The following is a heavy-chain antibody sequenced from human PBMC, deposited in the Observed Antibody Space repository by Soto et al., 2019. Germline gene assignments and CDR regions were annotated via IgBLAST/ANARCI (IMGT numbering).Heavy chain of an antibody. J-gene: IGHJ2*01. CDR3: ARAFAGFGAYWYFDL. Sequence: SETLSLTCTVSGGSITDYYWSWIRQPPGKALEWIGYGYHSVSIHYNPPLKTRVTISVDTSENQFSLRLSSVTAADTAVYCCARAFAGFGAYWYFDLWGRGTLVTVSS. CDR2: GYHSVSI. D-gene: IGHD3-16*01. V-gene: IGHV4-59*01. CDR1: GGSITDYY.